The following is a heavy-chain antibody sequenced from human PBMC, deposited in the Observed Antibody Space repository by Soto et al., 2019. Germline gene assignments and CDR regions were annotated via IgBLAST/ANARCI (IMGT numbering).Heavy chain of an antibody. J-gene: IGHJ4*02. CDR3: AREGSYSAYNFAHGIQLWSFDF. CDR1: GVSINTFY. D-gene: IGHD5-12*01. V-gene: IGHV4-4*07. CDR2: IFSSGST. Sequence: KPLETLSLTCTVSGVSINTFYWSWVRQPAGKGLEWIGRIFSSGSTSFNPSLESRVAMSVDTSKNHFSLNLSPVTAADMAVYYCAREGSYSAYNFAHGIQLWSFDFWGQGALVTVSS.